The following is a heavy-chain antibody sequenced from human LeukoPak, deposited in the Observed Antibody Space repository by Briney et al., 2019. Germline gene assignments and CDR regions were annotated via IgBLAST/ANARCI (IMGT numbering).Heavy chain of an antibody. D-gene: IGHD3-3*01. V-gene: IGHV1-69*13. CDR3: ARGPLRFMTNWFDP. Sequence: ASVKVSCKASGGTFISYAISWVRQAPGQGLEWMGGIIPIFGTANYAQKFQGRVTITADESTSTAYMELSSLKSEDTAVYYCARGPLRFMTNWFDPWGQGTLVTVSS. CDR2: IIPIFGTA. CDR1: GGTFISYA. J-gene: IGHJ5*02.